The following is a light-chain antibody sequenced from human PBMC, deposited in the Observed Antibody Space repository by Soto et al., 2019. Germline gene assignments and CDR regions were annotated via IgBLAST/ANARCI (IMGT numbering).Light chain of an antibody. CDR1: QSVSSN. Sequence: EIVMTQSPVTLSVSPGERATLSCRASQSVSSNLAWNQQKPGQAPRLLIYGASTRATGIPDRFSGSGSGTEFTLTISSLQSEDSAVYYCQQCTNWPRTFGQGTKVEIK. CDR3: QQCTNWPRT. V-gene: IGKV3-15*01. CDR2: GAS. J-gene: IGKJ1*01.